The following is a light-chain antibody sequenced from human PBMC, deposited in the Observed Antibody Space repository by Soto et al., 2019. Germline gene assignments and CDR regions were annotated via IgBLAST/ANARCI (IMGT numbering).Light chain of an antibody. V-gene: IGKV3-20*01. J-gene: IGKJ4*01. CDR1: QSVSSSY. CDR3: QQYDTSPLT. CDR2: GPS. Sequence: DIVLTQSPGTLSLSPGERATLSCRASQSVSSSYLAWYQQKPGQAPRLLIYGPSNRATGITDRFSGSGSATDFTLTISRLEPEDFAVYYCQQYDTSPLTFGGGTKVDIK.